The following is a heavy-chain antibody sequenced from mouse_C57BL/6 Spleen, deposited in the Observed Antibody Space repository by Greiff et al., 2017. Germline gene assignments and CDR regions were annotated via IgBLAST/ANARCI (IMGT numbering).Heavy chain of an antibody. CDR2: IWRGGST. Sequence: VMLVESGPGLVQPSQSLSITCTVSGFSLTSYGVHWVRQSPGKGLEWLGVIWRGGSTDYNAAFMSRLSITKDNSKSQVFFKMNRLQADDTAIYYCAKKHPYYAMDDWGQGTSVTVSS. V-gene: IGHV2-5*01. CDR3: AKKHPYYAMDD. CDR1: GFSLTSYG. J-gene: IGHJ4*01.